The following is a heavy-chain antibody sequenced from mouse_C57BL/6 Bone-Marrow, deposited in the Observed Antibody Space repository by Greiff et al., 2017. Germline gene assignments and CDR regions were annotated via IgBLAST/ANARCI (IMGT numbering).Heavy chain of an antibody. Sequence: QVQLKQPGAELVKPGASVKVSCKASGYTFTSYWMHWVKQRPGQGLEWIGRIHPSDSDTNYNQKFKGKATLTVDKSSSTAYMQLSSLTSEDSAVYYCAIPLTFYAMDYWGQGTSVTVSS. V-gene: IGHV1-74*01. D-gene: IGHD4-1*01. CDR3: AIPLTFYAMDY. CDR2: IHPSDSDT. J-gene: IGHJ4*01. CDR1: GYTFTSYW.